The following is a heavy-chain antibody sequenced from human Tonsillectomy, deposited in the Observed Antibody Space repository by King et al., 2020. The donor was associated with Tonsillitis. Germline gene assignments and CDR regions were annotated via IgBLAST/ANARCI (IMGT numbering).Heavy chain of an antibody. V-gene: IGHV5-51*01. J-gene: IGHJ4*02. CDR3: ARLPYYYDERGQGGGFDF. D-gene: IGHD3-22*01. CDR1: GYNFPVYW. Sequence: QLVQSGAEMKKPGESLKISCKTSGYNFPVYWIGWVRQLPGKGLEWMGFIYPDDSEARYSPSFRGQVTISVDKSINTAYLKWRSLKASDTAIYYCARLPYYYDERGQGGGFDFWGQGSLVTVSS. CDR2: IYPDDSEA.